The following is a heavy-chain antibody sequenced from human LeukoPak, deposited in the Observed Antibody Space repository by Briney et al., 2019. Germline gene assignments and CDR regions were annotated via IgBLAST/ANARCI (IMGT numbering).Heavy chain of an antibody. V-gene: IGHV3-23*01. D-gene: IGHD3-10*01. CDR1: GFTFSSYA. Sequence: GGSLRLSCAASGFTFSSYAMSWVRQAPGKGLEWVSAISGSGGSTYYADSVKGRFTISRDNSKNTLYLQMNSLRAEDTAVYYCANYGSGSYYKNYFDYWGQGTLVTVSS. CDR2: ISGSGGST. J-gene: IGHJ4*02. CDR3: ANYGSGSYYKNYFDY.